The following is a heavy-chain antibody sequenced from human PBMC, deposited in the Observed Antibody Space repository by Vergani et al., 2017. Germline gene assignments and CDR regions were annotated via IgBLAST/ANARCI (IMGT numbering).Heavy chain of an antibody. D-gene: IGHD2-2*01. J-gene: IGHJ6*03. Sequence: QVQLQESGPGLVKPSQTLSLTCTVSGGSISSGSYYWSWIRQPAGKGLEWIGRIYTSGSTNYNPSLKSRVTISVDTSKNQFSLKLCSVTAADTAVYYCAGDSGDFGCSSTSCSSYYYDMDVWGKGTTVTVSS. CDR1: GGSISSGSYY. V-gene: IGHV4-61*02. CDR2: IYTSGST. CDR3: AGDSGDFGCSSTSCSSYYYDMDV.